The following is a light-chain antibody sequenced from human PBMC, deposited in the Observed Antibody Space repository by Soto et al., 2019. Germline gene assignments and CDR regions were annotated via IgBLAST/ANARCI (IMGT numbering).Light chain of an antibody. CDR1: SSDVGRYNY. J-gene: IGLJ2*01. CDR2: EVS. V-gene: IGLV2-14*01. Sequence: QSALTQPASVSGSPGESITIPCSGTSSDVGRYNYVSWYQQHPGKAPKLLIYEVSNLPSGVSNRLSRSKSGNTASLTISGLQAEDEADYYCTSYTRNRTVAIGGGTKQTVL. CDR3: TSYTRNRTVA.